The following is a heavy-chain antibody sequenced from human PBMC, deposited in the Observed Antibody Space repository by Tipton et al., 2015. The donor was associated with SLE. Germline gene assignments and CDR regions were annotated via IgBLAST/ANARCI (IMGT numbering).Heavy chain of an antibody. CDR1: GGSISSSSYY. CDR3: AAARDIVVVPAAIGYFQH. Sequence: LRLSCTVSGGSISSSSYYWGWIRQPPGKGLEWIGSIYYSGSTYYNPSLKSRVTISVDTSKNQFSLKLSSVTAADTAVYYCAAARDIVVVPAAIGYFQHWGQGTLVTVSS. V-gene: IGHV4-39*07. D-gene: IGHD2-2*02. J-gene: IGHJ1*01. CDR2: IYYSGST.